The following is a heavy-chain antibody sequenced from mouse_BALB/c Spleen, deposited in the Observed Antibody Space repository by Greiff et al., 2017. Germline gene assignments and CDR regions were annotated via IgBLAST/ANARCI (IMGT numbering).Heavy chain of an antibody. D-gene: IGHD1-1*01. CDR2: ISTYYGDA. CDR1: GYTFTDYA. CDR3: ARGPTYGSREYFDV. V-gene: IGHV1S137*01. Sequence: QVQLKESGAELVRPGVSVKISCKGSGYTFTDYAMHWVKQSHAKSLEWIGVISTYYGDASYNQKFKGKATMTVDKSSSTAYMELARLTSEDSAIYYCARGPTYGSREYFDVWGAGTTVTVSS. J-gene: IGHJ1*01.